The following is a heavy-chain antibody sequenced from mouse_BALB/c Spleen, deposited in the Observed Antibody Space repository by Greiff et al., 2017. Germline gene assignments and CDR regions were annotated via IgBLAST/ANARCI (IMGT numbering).Heavy chain of an antibody. CDR3: ASSFITTATGAMDY. J-gene: IGHJ4*01. Sequence: QVQLKQSGPELVKPGASVRISCKASGYTFTSYYIHWVKQRPGQGLEWIGWIYPGNVNTKYNEKFKGKATLTADKSSSTAYMQLSSLTSEDSAVYFCASSFITTATGAMDYWGQGTSVTVSS. D-gene: IGHD1-2*01. V-gene: IGHV1S56*01. CDR2: IYPGNVNT. CDR1: GYTFTSYY.